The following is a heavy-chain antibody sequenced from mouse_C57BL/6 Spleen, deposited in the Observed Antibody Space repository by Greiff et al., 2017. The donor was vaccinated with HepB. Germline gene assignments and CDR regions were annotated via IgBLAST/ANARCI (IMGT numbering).Heavy chain of an antibody. CDR1: GYTFTDYY. CDR3: ARRGDGSFDY. V-gene: IGHV1-76*01. D-gene: IGHD1-1*01. CDR2: IYPGSGNT. Sequence: QVHVKQSGAELVRPGASVKLSCKASGYTFTDYYINWVKQRPGQGLEWIARIYPGSGNTYYNEKFKGKATLTAEKSSSTAYMQLSSLTSEDSAVYFCARRGDGSFDYWGQGTTLTVSS. J-gene: IGHJ2*01.